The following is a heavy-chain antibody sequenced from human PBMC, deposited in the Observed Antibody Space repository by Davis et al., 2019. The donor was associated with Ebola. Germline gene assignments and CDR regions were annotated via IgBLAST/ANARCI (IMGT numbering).Heavy chain of an antibody. CDR2: INHSGST. Sequence: SETLSLTCAVYGGSFSGYYWSWIRQPPGKGLEWIGEINHSGSTNYNPSLKSRVTISVDTSKNQFSLKLSSVTAADTAVYYCARVRRGYSYGMGSYYYYGMDVWGQGTTVTVSS. CDR1: GGSFSGYY. CDR3: ARVRRGYSYGMGSYYYYGMDV. D-gene: IGHD5-18*01. V-gene: IGHV4-34*01. J-gene: IGHJ6*02.